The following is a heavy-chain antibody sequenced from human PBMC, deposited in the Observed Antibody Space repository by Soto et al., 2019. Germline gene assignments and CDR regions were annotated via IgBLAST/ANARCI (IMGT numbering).Heavy chain of an antibody. CDR2: IYPGDSET. CDR3: SITDSSGYYGDFDS. Sequence: GESLKISCKGSGYSLTSYWIGWVRQMPGKGLEWMGIIYPGDSETTYSPSFQGQVTISADKSISTAYLQWSSLKASDTAMYYCSITDSSGYYGDFDSWGQGTMVSV. CDR1: GYSLTSYW. D-gene: IGHD3-22*01. J-gene: IGHJ3*01. V-gene: IGHV5-51*01.